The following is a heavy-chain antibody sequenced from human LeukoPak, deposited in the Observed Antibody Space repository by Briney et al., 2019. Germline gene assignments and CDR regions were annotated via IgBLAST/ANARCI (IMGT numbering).Heavy chain of an antibody. CDR2: ISAYNGNT. CDR1: GYTFTSYG. Sequence: ASVKVSCTASGYTFTSYGISWVRQAPGQGLEWMGWISAYNGNTNYAQKLQGRVTMTTDTSTSTAYMELRSLRSDDTAVYYCARDSPLNPNDSSGYYSGYYGMDVWGQGTTVTVSS. D-gene: IGHD3-22*01. J-gene: IGHJ6*02. V-gene: IGHV1-18*01. CDR3: ARDSPLNPNDSSGYYSGYYGMDV.